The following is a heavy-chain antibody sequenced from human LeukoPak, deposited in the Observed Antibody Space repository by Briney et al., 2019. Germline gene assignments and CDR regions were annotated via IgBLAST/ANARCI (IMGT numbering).Heavy chain of an antibody. CDR2: IYTRGST. V-gene: IGHV4-4*07. J-gene: IGHJ3*02. Sequence: PSETLSLTCTVSGGSISSYDWSWIRQPAGKGLEWIGRIYTRGSTNYNPSLKSRVTISVDTSKNQFSLNLSSVTAADTAVYFCARGPYSYDSSGAFDIWGQGTMVTVSS. CDR1: GGSISSYD. CDR3: ARGPYSYDSSGAFDI. D-gene: IGHD3-22*01.